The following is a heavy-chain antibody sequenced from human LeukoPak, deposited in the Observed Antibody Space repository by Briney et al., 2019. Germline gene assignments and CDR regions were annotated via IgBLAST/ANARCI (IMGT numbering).Heavy chain of an antibody. J-gene: IGHJ5*02. CDR1: GGSTSSNYY. Sequence: SETLTLTCTVSGGSTSSNYYWGWIRQPPGKDLEWIGSIYYSGSTYYNPSLKSRVTISVDTSKNQFSLKLSSVTAADTAVYYCARVLVRGAYNWFDPWGQGTLATVSS. V-gene: IGHV4-39*07. CDR3: ARVLVRGAYNWFDP. CDR2: IYYSGST. D-gene: IGHD3-10*02.